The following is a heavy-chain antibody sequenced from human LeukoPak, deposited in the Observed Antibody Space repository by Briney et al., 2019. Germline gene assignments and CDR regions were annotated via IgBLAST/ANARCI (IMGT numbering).Heavy chain of an antibody. CDR3: ASIYCSGGSCYSPFDY. CDR1: GGSISSGDYY. CDR2: IYYSGST. V-gene: IGHV4-30-4*08. Sequence: SETLSLTCTVSGGSISSGDYYWSWIRQPPGKGLEWIGYIYYSGSTYYNPSLKSRVTISVDTSKNQFSLKQSSVTAADTAVYYCASIYCSGGSCYSPFDYWGQGTLVTVSS. D-gene: IGHD2-15*01. J-gene: IGHJ4*02.